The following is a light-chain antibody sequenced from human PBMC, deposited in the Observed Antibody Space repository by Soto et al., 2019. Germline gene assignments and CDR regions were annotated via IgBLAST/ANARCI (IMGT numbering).Light chain of an antibody. CDR2: EVS. V-gene: IGLV2-14*01. CDR3: SAYTTSSTLYV. J-gene: IGLJ1*01. CDR1: SSDVGGYNY. Sequence: QSALTQPASVSGSPGQSITISCTGTSSDVGGYNYVSWYQQHPGKAPKLMIYEVSNRPSGVSTRFSGSKSGNTASLTSSGLQAEDEADYYCSAYTTSSTLYVFGTGTKLTVL.